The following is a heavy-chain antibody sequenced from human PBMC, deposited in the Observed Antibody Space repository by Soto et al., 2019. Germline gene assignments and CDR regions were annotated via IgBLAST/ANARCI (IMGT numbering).Heavy chain of an antibody. CDR1: GFTFSNFG. CDR3: VKGSEVARQELDH. V-gene: IGHV3-30*18. J-gene: IGHJ4*02. CDR2: ISSDGGDK. D-gene: IGHD2-15*01. Sequence: ESGGGVVQPGRSPRLSCAASGFTFSNFGMHWVRQDAGMGPEWVAAISSDGGDKYYSHSVKDRFTISRDNSKNTLFLQMNSLRVEDTAVYYCVKGSEVARQELDHWGQGILVTVSS.